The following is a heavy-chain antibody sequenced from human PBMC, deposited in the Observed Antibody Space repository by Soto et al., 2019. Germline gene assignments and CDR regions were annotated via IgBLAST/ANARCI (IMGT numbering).Heavy chain of an antibody. D-gene: IGHD2-2*03. CDR2: IIPIFGKA. J-gene: IGHJ4*02. V-gene: IGHV1-69*01. Sequence: QVQLVQSGAEVKKPESSVTLSCKASGVTFSSYAISWVRQAPGQGLEWMGGIIPIFGKANYAQKLLGRVTITADESTSTDYMELSILRSEDTAVCYCASIGHCRRTSFYWVFGYWGQGTLVTGSS. CDR1: GVTFSSYA. CDR3: ASIGHCRRTSFYWVFGY.